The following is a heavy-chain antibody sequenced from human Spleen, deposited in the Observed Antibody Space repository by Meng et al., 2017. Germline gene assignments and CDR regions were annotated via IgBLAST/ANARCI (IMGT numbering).Heavy chain of an antibody. D-gene: IGHD2-8*01. Sequence: QVQLQESGPGLVKPSQTLSLTCTVSGGSITSGGYYWSWIRQHPGKGLEWIGYIYYSGSTYYNPSLKSLVTISVDTSKNQFSLKLSSVTAADTAMYYCCTQQHYNWFDPWGQGTLVTVSS. V-gene: IGHV4-31*01. CDR3: CTQQHYNWFDP. CDR1: GGSITSGGYY. CDR2: IYYSGST. J-gene: IGHJ5*02.